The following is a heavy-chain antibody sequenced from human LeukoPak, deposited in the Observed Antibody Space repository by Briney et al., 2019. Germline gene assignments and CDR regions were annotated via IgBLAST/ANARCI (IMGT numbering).Heavy chain of an antibody. D-gene: IGHD2-2*01. Sequence: PSETLSLTCAVSGGSISSSNWWSWVRQPPGKGLEWIGEIYHSGSTNYNPSLKSRVTISVDKSKNQFSLKLSSVTAADTAVYYCARWGTYAGTSNWFDPWGQGTLVTVSS. CDR2: IYHSGST. J-gene: IGHJ5*02. CDR1: GGSISSSNW. V-gene: IGHV4-4*02. CDR3: ARWGTYAGTSNWFDP.